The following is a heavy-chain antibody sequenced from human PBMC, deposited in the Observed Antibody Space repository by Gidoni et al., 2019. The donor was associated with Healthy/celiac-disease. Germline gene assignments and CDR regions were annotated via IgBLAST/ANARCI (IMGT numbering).Heavy chain of an antibody. V-gene: IGHV3-23*01. CDR3: AKGRRSDYFSLGY. J-gene: IGHJ4*02. CDR1: GFPFSSYA. CDR2: IRGSGGST. D-gene: IGHD4-17*01. Sequence: EVQLLQSGGGLVRPGWSLRLSCPAAGFPFSSYAMGWVHQAPGKGLECVSAIRGSGGSTYYADSVNGRFTISRDNSKNTLYLQRNRLRAEDTAVYYCAKGRRSDYFSLGYGGQGTLVTVSS.